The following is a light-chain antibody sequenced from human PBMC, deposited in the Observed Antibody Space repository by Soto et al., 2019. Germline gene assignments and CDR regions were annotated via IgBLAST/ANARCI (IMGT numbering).Light chain of an antibody. Sequence: QSVLTQPPSASGTPGQRVTISCSGSTSNIGSSAVNWYQQLPGTAPKLLIYANDQRPSGVPARFSGSKSGTSASLAINGLQSEDEADYYCAAWDGSLNRYVFAAGTRSPS. V-gene: IGLV1-44*01. CDR1: TSNIGSSA. J-gene: IGLJ1*01. CDR2: AND. CDR3: AAWDGSLNRYV.